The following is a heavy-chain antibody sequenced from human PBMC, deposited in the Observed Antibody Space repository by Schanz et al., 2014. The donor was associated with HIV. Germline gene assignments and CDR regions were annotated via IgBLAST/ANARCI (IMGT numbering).Heavy chain of an antibody. D-gene: IGHD1-26*01. Sequence: EVQLLESGGGLEQPGGSLRLSCAASGFNFNNYAMTWVRQAPGKGLEWVSSISESGGRTYYADSVNGRFTISRDNSKNTLYLQMNNLRAEDTAVYYCANQRYSGTYRPFDYWGRGTLVTVSS. CDR3: ANQRYSGTYRPFDY. CDR2: ISESGGRT. V-gene: IGHV3-23*01. CDR1: GFNFNNYA. J-gene: IGHJ4*02.